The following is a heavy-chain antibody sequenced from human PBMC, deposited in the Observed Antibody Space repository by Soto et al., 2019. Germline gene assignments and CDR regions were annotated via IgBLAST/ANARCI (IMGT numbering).Heavy chain of an antibody. D-gene: IGHD7-27*01. CDR1: GFTFSSYD. Sequence: EVQLVESGGGLVQPGGSLRLSCAASGFTFSSYDMHWVRQAPGKGLEWVSAISGSGGSTYYADSVKGRFTISRDNSKNTLYLQMNSLRAEDTAVYYCAKDRVLRGDAFDIWGQGTMVTVSS. J-gene: IGHJ3*02. V-gene: IGHV3-23*04. CDR2: ISGSGGST. CDR3: AKDRVLRGDAFDI.